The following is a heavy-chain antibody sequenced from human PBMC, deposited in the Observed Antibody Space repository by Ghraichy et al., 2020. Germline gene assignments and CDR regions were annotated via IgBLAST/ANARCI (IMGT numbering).Heavy chain of an antibody. J-gene: IGHJ4*02. CDR3: ARVGPRGWFGELFAFDY. CDR2: IYYSGST. CDR1: GGSISSYY. V-gene: IGHV4-59*01. Sequence: SQTLSLTCTVSGGSISSYYWCWIRQPPGKGLEWIGYIYYSGSTNYNPSLKSRVTISVDTSKNQFSLKLSSVTAADTAVYYCARVGPRGWFGELFAFDYWGQGTLVTVSS. D-gene: IGHD3-10*01.